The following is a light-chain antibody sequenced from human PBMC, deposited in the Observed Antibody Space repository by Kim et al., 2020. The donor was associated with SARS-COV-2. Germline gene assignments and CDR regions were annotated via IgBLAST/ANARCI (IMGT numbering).Light chain of an antibody. CDR3: QAWDISTGV. V-gene: IGLV3-1*01. CDR2: QNN. Sequence: SYELTQPPSVSVSPGQTASISCSGDNLGDKYTCWYQQKPGQSPVLIIYQNNKRPSGIPERFSGSNSGNTATLTIGGTQAVDEADYYCQAWDISTGVFGTGTKVTVL. CDR1: NLGDKY. J-gene: IGLJ1*01.